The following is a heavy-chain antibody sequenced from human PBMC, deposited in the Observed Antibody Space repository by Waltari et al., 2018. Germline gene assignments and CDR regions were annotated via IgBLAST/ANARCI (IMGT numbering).Heavy chain of an antibody. D-gene: IGHD3-3*02. Sequence: QVQLVQSGAEVKKPGASVKVSCKASGYTFTGYYMHWVRQAPGQGLEWIGRINPNRGGTNYAQKFQGRVTMTRETSISTADMELSRLRSDYTAVYYCARAVLEVGTIDYWGQGTLVTVSS. V-gene: IGHV1-2*06. CDR2: INPNRGGT. CDR3: ARAVLEVGTIDY. CDR1: GYTFTGYY. J-gene: IGHJ4*02.